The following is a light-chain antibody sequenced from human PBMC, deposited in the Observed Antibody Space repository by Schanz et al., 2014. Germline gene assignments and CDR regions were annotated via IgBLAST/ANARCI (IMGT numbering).Light chain of an antibody. Sequence: EIVLTQSPGTLSLSPGERATLSCRASQSVSSSYLAWYQQKPGQAPRLLIYGASSRATGIPARFSGSGSGTDFTLTISALEPEDFAVYYCQQRRTFGPGTKVDIK. CDR3: QQRRT. J-gene: IGKJ3*01. V-gene: IGKV3D-20*02. CDR2: GAS. CDR1: QSVSSSY.